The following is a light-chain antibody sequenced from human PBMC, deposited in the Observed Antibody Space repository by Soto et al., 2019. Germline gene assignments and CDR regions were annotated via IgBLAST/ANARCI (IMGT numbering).Light chain of an antibody. CDR3: QHYRSYPWT. Sequence: DIELTQSPSTRAGSVVDRFTIPFWASQTISSWLAWYQQKPGKAPKLLIYKASTLKSGVPSRFSGSGSGTEFTLTISSLQPDDFATYYCQHYRSYPWTFGQGTKVDIK. CDR2: KAS. V-gene: IGKV1-5*03. J-gene: IGKJ1*01. CDR1: QTISSW.